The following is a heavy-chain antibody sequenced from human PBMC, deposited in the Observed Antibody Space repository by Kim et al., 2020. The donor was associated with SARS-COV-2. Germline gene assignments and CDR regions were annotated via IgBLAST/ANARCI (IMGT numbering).Heavy chain of an antibody. CDR3: ARGVIGSSTYYGMDV. Sequence: SETLSLTCAVYGGSFSGYYWSWIRQPPGKGLEWIGEINHSGSTNYNPSLKSRVTISVDTSKNQFSLKLSSVTAADTAVYYCARGVIGSSTYYGMDVWGQGTTVTVSS. D-gene: IGHD1-26*01. CDR1: GGSFSGYY. J-gene: IGHJ6*02. CDR2: INHSGST. V-gene: IGHV4-34*01.